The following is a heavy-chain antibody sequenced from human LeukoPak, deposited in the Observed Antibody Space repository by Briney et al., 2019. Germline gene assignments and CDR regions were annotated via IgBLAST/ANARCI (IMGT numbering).Heavy chain of an antibody. J-gene: IGHJ4*02. Sequence: GSLRLSCAASGFIFSSYEMNWVRQAPGKGLEWVSNISPSGSTKYYADSVKGRFTVSRDNAKNSLYLQMNSLRAGDTGVYYCTKLAVASADSWGQGTLVTVSS. CDR2: ISPSGSTK. CDR3: TKLAVASADS. D-gene: IGHD6-19*01. V-gene: IGHV3-48*03. CDR1: GFIFSSYE.